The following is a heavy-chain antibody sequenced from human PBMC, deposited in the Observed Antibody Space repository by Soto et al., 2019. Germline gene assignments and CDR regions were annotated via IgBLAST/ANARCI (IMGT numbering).Heavy chain of an antibody. V-gene: IGHV1-18*01. Sequence: QVQLVQSGGEVKKPGASVKVSCKASGYTFSNYAISWVRQAPGQGLEWMGWITAHNGNTKYAQKFQARVTITTDTTTSTASMELRSLTSDDTAVYYCARDAPYDDFWSGVMELYYYGMDVWGQGTTVTVSS. CDR1: GYTFSNYA. CDR3: ARDAPYDDFWSGVMELYYYGMDV. D-gene: IGHD3-3*01. J-gene: IGHJ6*02. CDR2: ITAHNGNT.